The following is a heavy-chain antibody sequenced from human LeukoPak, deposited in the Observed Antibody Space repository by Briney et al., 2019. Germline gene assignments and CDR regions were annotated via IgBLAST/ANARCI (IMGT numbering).Heavy chain of an antibody. CDR2: INPGGTT. J-gene: IGHJ3*02. V-gene: IGHV4-34*01. CDR1: GGSFSGYY. CDR3: ARQGGGSRRDAFDI. D-gene: IGHD2-15*01. Sequence: SETLSLTCAVHGGSFSGYYWAWIRQPPGKGLEWIGEINPGGTTNYHPSLKSRVTISVDTSKNQFSLKLSSVTAADTAVYYCARQGGGSRRDAFDIWGQGTMVTVSS.